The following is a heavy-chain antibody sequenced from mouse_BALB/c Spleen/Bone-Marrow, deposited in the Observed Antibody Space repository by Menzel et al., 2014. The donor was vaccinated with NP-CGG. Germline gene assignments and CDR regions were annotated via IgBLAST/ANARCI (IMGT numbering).Heavy chain of an antibody. CDR2: IRNKANGYTT. Sequence: EVKLVESGGGLVQPGGSLRLSCATSGFTFTDYYMNWVRQPPGKALEWLGFIRNKANGYTTEYSASVKGRFTISRDNSQSILYLQLNTLRAEDSPTYYCARDSPSTVSPFAYWGQGPTLTVSS. J-gene: IGHJ2*01. V-gene: IGHV7-3*02. CDR3: ARDSPSTVSPFAY. CDR1: GFTFTDYY. D-gene: IGHD1-1*01.